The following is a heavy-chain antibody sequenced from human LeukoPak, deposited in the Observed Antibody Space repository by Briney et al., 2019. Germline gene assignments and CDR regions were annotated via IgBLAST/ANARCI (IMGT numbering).Heavy chain of an antibody. CDR2: ISPNSGGT. V-gene: IGHV1-2*02. Sequence: GASVKASCTASGYTFIEYYINWVRQAPGQGLEWIGWISPNSGGTKYVQKFQGRVTMTRDTSITTVYMELSGLSFDDTAVYYCARGGGRYSVDYWGQGTLVIVSS. J-gene: IGHJ4*02. D-gene: IGHD1-26*01. CDR1: GYTFIEYY. CDR3: ARGGGRYSVDY.